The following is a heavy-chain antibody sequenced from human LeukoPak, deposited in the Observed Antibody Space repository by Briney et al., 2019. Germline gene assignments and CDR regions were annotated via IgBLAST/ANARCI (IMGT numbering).Heavy chain of an antibody. CDR3: ARGPITTRSHFDY. Sequence: SVKVSCKASGGTFSSYAINWVRQAPGQGLEWMGGIIPIFGTANYAQKFQGRVTITADESTSTAYMELSSLRSEDTAVYYCARGPITTRSHFDYWGQGTLVTVSS. CDR2: IIPIFGTA. V-gene: IGHV1-69*13. J-gene: IGHJ4*02. CDR1: GGTFSSYA. D-gene: IGHD3-22*01.